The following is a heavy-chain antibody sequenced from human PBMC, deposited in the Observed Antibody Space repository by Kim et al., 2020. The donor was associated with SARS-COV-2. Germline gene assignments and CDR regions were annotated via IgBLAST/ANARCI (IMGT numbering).Heavy chain of an antibody. CDR2: IDPSDSYT. CDR1: GYSFTSYW. V-gene: IGHV5-10-1*01. CDR3: ARHISIAARITTYWYFDL. D-gene: IGHD6-6*01. J-gene: IGHJ2*01. Sequence: GESLQISCKGSGYSFTSYWISWVRQMPGKGLEWMGRIDPSDSYTNYSPSFQGHVTISADKSISTAYLQWSSLKASDTAMYYCARHISIAARITTYWYFDLWGRGTLVTVSS.